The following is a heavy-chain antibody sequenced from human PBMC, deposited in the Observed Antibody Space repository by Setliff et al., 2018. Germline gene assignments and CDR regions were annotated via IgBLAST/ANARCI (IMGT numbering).Heavy chain of an antibody. CDR1: GGSISSRSYY. CDR3: ARAAVTSGARADYFDN. D-gene: IGHD4-17*01. V-gene: IGHV4-39*07. J-gene: IGHJ4*02. CDR2: IYYSGST. Sequence: SETLSLTCTVSGGSISSRSYYWGWIRQPPGKGLEWIGSIYYSGSTYYKPSLKSRVTISEDTSKNQFSLKLTSVTAADAAVYYCARAAVTSGARADYFDNWGRGTLVTVSS.